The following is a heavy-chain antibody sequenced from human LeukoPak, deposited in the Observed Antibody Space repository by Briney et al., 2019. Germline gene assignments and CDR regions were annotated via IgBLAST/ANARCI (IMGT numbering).Heavy chain of an antibody. Sequence: ASVKVSCKASGYTFNDYFMHWVRQAPGQGLEWMGWLNPNSGATKYAQKFQGRVTLTRDTSISTAYMEVNSPRSDDTAVYYCVRDPKFFTTGYYVIENYWGQGTLVTVSS. V-gene: IGHV1-2*02. CDR1: GYTFNDYF. CDR3: VRDPKFFTTGYYVIENY. J-gene: IGHJ4*02. CDR2: LNPNSGAT. D-gene: IGHD3-9*01.